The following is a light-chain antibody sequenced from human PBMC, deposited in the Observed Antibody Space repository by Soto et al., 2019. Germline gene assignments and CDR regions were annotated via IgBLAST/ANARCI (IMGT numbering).Light chain of an antibody. CDR1: QSIGGF. J-gene: IGKJ4*01. CDR2: AAS. V-gene: IGKV1-39*01. Sequence: DIQMTQSPSSLSVSVGDRVTITCRASQSIGGFLNWYQQKLGKAPKLLIYAASSLQSGVPSRFSGSGSGTDVTLTISSLQPEDFATYYCQQSYSTPLTVGGGTKVEI. CDR3: QQSYSTPLT.